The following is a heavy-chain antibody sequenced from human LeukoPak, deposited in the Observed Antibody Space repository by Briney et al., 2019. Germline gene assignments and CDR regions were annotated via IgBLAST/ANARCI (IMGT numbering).Heavy chain of an antibody. Sequence: GASVKVSCKASGGTFSSYAISWVRQAPGQGLEWMGGIIPIFGTANYAQKFQGRVTITADESTSTAYMELSRLRSDDTAVYYCASEYSSSSEGFSDWGQGTLVTVSS. V-gene: IGHV1-69*01. J-gene: IGHJ4*02. CDR2: IIPIFGTA. D-gene: IGHD6-6*01. CDR1: GGTFSSYA. CDR3: ASEYSSSSEGFSD.